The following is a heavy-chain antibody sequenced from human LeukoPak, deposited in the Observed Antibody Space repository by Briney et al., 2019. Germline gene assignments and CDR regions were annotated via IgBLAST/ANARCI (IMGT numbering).Heavy chain of an antibody. J-gene: IGHJ4*02. CDR2: IYHRGNT. V-gene: IGHV4-34*01. D-gene: IGHD5-12*01. CDR1: GGSFSAYY. CDR3: ARLDIATTWYAFDY. Sequence: TSETLSLTCAVYGGSFSAYYWSWIRQPPGKGLEWIGEIYHRGNTNYNPSLKSRVTISVDTSNNHFSLKLSSVTAADTAIYYCARLDIATTWYAFDYWGQGTLVTVSS.